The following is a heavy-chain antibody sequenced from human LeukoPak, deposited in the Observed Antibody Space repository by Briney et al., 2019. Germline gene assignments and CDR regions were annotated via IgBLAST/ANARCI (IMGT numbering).Heavy chain of an antibody. CDR2: IYSDGTT. CDR3: ASLTTRSALLDS. D-gene: IGHD1-1*01. CDR1: GFTVSSNY. J-gene: IGHJ4*02. V-gene: IGHV3-53*01. Sequence: GGSLRLSCAASGFTVSSNYMSWVRQAPGKGLDWVSVIYSDGTTSYADSVKGRFTISRDNAKNTLYLQMNSLRAEDTAVYYCASLTTRSALLDSWGQGTLVTVSS.